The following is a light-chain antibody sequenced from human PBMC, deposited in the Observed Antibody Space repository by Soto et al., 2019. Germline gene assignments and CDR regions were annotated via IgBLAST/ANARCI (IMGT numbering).Light chain of an antibody. CDR2: GAS. V-gene: IGKV3-20*01. J-gene: IGKJ1*01. CDR1: QTINNNY. Sequence: IILTQSPGTLSLSPGERVTLSCKASQTINNNYVAWYQQRPGRAPRLLVYGASARATGIPDRFRGSGAGTDFTLTISRLEPEDFATYYCQQLKSYPQTFGQGTKVEIK. CDR3: QQLKSYPQT.